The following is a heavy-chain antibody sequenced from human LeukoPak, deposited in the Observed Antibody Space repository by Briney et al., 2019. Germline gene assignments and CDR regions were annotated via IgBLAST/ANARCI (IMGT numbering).Heavy chain of an antibody. Sequence: PGGSLRLSCLVSGFTFSSYAMHWVRQAPGKGLEYVSGIDNNGITTYYADSMKARFTISRDNSRNTLYLQMSSLRPDDTAVYYCVKDLVGFFDWLFDYWGQGTLVTASS. D-gene: IGHD3-9*01. CDR3: VKDLVGFFDWLFDY. CDR1: GFTFSSYA. V-gene: IGHV3-64D*06. J-gene: IGHJ4*02. CDR2: IDNNGITT.